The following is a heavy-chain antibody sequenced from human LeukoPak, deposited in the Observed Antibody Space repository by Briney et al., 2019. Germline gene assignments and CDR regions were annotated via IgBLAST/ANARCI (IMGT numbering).Heavy chain of an antibody. Sequence: GGSLRLSSAASGFTFSRYWMTWVRQAPGKGLEWVANIKEDGGENSYVESVKGRYTISGDNAKNSLYLQLNSLRAEDTAVYFCARQRYSDYWGQGTLVTVSS. CDR2: IKEDGGEN. CDR1: GFTFSRYW. D-gene: IGHD1-1*01. J-gene: IGHJ4*02. CDR3: ARQRYSDY. V-gene: IGHV3-7*01.